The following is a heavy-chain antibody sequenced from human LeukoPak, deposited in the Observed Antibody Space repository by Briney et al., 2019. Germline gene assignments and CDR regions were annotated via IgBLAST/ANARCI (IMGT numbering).Heavy chain of an antibody. CDR2: IYYSGST. CDR3: ARISSPQKDNFDY. J-gene: IGHJ4*02. V-gene: IGHV4-39*01. CDR1: GGSISSSSYY. Sequence: SETLSLTCTVSGGSISSSSYYWGWIRQPPGKGLEWIGSIYYSGSTYYNPSLKSRVTISVDTSKNQFSLRLSSVTAADTAVYYCARISSPQKDNFDYWGQGTLVTVSS.